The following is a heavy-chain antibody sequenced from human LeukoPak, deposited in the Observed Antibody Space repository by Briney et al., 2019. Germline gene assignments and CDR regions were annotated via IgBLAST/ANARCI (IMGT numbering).Heavy chain of an antibody. CDR2: IIPIFGTA. V-gene: IGHV1-69*13. CDR3: ASPPPGEIVVVPDYQYYYYGMDV. J-gene: IGHJ6*02. D-gene: IGHD2-2*01. CDR1: GGTFSSYA. Sequence: SVKVSCEASGGTFSSYAISWVRQAPGQGLEWMGGIIPIFGTANYAQKFQGRVTITADESTSTAYMELSSLRSEDTAVYYCASPPPGEIVVVPDYQYYYYGMDVWGQGTTVTVSS.